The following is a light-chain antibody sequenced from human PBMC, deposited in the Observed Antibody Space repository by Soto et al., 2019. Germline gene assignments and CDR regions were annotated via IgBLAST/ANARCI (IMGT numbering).Light chain of an antibody. CDR2: GAS. Sequence: EIVLTQSPGTLSLSPGERATLSCRASQSVSSSYLAWYQQKPGQAPRLLIYGASSRATGIPDRFSGSGSGTDFTLTISRLEPGDFAVYYCHQFDTSPPITFGQGTRLEIK. V-gene: IGKV3-20*01. CDR1: QSVSSSY. J-gene: IGKJ5*01. CDR3: HQFDTSPPIT.